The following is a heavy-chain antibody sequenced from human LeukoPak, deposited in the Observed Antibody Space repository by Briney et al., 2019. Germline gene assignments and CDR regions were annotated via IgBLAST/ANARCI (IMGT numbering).Heavy chain of an antibody. D-gene: IGHD1-26*01. CDR3: ARDNPSGTDY. CDR2: IYSGDIT. CDR1: GFTVSSNY. Sequence: GGSLRRSCAASGFTVSSNYMSWVRQAPGKGLEWVSVIYSGDITHYADSVKGRFTISRDNSKNTLYLQMNSLRAEDTAVYYCARDNPSGTDYWGQGTLVTVSS. V-gene: IGHV3-53*01. J-gene: IGHJ4*02.